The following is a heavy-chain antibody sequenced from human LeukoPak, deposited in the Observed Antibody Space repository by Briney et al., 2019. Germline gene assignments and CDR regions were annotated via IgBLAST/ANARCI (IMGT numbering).Heavy chain of an antibody. D-gene: IGHD1-26*01. CDR1: GFTFSSYG. J-gene: IGHJ4*02. CDR3: AKDGYLIGSGSYFDY. CDR2: ISYDGSNK. Sequence: GGSLRLSCAASGFTFSSYGMHWVRQAPGKGLEWVAVISYDGSNKYYADSVKGRFTISRDNSKNTLYLQMNSLRAEDTAVYYCAKDGYLIGSGSYFDYWGQGTLVTVSS. V-gene: IGHV3-30*18.